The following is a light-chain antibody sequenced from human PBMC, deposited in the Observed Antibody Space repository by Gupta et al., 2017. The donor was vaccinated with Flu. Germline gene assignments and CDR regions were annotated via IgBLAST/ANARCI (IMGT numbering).Light chain of an antibody. CDR1: QSLLYSDGYTY. V-gene: IGKV2D-29*01. CDR3: MQSIQLRT. J-gene: IGKJ1*01. CDR2: DVS. Sequence: DIVLTQTPLSLSVTPGQPASISCKSSQSLLYSDGYTYLFWYLQKSGQPPQLLIYDVSNRFSGVPDRFSGSGSGTDFTLKISRGEAEDVGVYYCMQSIQLRTFGQGTKVEIK.